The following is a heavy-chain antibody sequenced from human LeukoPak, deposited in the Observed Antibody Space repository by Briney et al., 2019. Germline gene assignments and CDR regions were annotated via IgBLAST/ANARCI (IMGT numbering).Heavy chain of an antibody. J-gene: IGHJ4*02. CDR3: AKGSSGWPEVGWGIDY. CDR2: ISVSATNT. V-gene: IGHV3-23*01. CDR1: GFTFSSFD. Sequence: GGSLRLSCAASGFTFSSFDMTWVRQAPGKGLEWVSTISVSATNTYYADSVKGRFTISRDNSKNTLYLQMNSLRADDTAVYYCAKGSSGWPEVGWGIDYWGQGTLVTVSS. D-gene: IGHD6-19*01.